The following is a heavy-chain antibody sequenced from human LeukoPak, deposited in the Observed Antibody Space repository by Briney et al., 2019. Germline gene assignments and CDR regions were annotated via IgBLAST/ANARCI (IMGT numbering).Heavy chain of an antibody. J-gene: IGHJ4*02. CDR1: GFTYSSFA. Sequence: GGSLRLSCAPSGFTYSSFAMSWVREAPGKGLEWVSAISGSGDNTYYADSVKGRFTDSRDNSKNTLDVQMNSLRAEDTAVYYCVEGGAARFDYWGQGTLVAVSS. D-gene: IGHD5-18*01. CDR3: VEGGAARFDY. CDR2: ISGSGDNT. V-gene: IGHV3-23*01.